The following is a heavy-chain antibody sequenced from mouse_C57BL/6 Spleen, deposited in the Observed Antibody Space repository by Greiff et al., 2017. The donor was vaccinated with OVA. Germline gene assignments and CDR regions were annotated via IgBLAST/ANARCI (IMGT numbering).Heavy chain of an antibody. CDR2: ISSGGDYI. D-gene: IGHD1-1*01. CDR3: TRGNYYGSSYPPFAY. Sequence: EVQRVESGEGLVKPGGSLKLSCAASGFTFSSYAMSWVRQTPEKRLEWVAYISSGGDYIYYADTVKGRFTISRDNARNTLYLQMSSLKSEDTAMYYCTRGNYYGSSYPPFAYWGQGTLVTVSA. CDR1: GFTFSSYA. V-gene: IGHV5-9-1*02. J-gene: IGHJ3*01.